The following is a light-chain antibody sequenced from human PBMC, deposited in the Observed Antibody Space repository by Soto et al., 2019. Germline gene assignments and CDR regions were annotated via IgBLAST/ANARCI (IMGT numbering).Light chain of an antibody. CDR1: QSISSW. CDR2: KAS. CDR3: EPYNSYAPYT. V-gene: IGKV1-5*03. Sequence: DIQMTQSPSTLSASVGDRVTITCRASQSISSWLAWYQQKPGKAPKLLIYKASSLETGVPPRFSGSGSGTEFTLTISSLQPDDFANYYCEPYNSYAPYTFGEGTKLESK. J-gene: IGKJ2*01.